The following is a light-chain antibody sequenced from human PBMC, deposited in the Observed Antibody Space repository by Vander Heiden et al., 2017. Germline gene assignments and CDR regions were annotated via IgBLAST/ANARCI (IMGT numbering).Light chain of an antibody. J-gene: IGLJ3*02. CDR2: EVT. V-gene: IGLV2-23*02. CDR1: SSDVGNYNL. Sequence: QSALTQPASVSGSPGQSITISCTGTSSDVGNYNLVSWYQHHPGKAPKLIIYEVTKRPSGVSNRFSGSKSGNTASLTISGRQAEDEADYYCCSYAGMSTWVFGGGTKLTVL. CDR3: CSYAGMSTWV.